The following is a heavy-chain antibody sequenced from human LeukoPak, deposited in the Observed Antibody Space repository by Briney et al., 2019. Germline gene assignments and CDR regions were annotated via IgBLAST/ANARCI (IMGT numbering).Heavy chain of an antibody. CDR2: IYYSGGT. J-gene: IGHJ4*02. CDR1: GGSISSYY. CDR3: ARQPNKNFFDY. Sequence: PSETLSLTCTVSGGSISSYYWSWIRQPPGKGLEWIGYIYYSGGTNYNPSLKCRVTMSVDTSRNQFSLKVTSATAADTAVYYCARQPNKNFFDYWGPGTPVTVSS. V-gene: IGHV4-59*08.